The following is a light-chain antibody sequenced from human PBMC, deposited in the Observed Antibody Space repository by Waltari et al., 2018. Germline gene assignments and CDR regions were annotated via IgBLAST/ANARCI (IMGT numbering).Light chain of an antibody. CDR1: DSAVGAYDF. CDR3: SSYTTSSAPGV. J-gene: IGLJ1*01. CDR2: EVS. Sequence: QSALTQPASVSGSPGQSITISCSGTDSAVGAYDFFPWYQQHPGNAPHLIIYEVSNRPSGISNRFSASKSGNTASLTISGLQAKDEADYYCSSYTTSSAPGVFGTGTRVTVL. V-gene: IGLV2-14*01.